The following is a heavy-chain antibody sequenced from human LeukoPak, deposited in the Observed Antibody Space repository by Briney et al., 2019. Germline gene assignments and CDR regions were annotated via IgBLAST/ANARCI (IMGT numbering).Heavy chain of an antibody. CDR1: GGSISSGGYY. CDR3: ASSSGYYYFDY. V-gene: IGHV4-31*03. D-gene: IGHD3-22*01. Sequence: SETLSLTCTVSGGSISSGGYYWSCIRQHPGKGLEWIGYIYYSGSTYYNPSLESRVTISVDTSKNQFSLKLSSVTAADTAVYYCASSSGYYYFDYWGQGTLVTVSS. J-gene: IGHJ4*02. CDR2: IYYSGST.